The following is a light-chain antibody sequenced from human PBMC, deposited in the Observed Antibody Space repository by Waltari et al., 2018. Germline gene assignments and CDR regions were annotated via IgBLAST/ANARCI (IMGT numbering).Light chain of an antibody. CDR3: CSYVGTSNFLYV. J-gene: IGLJ6*01. Sequence: QSALTQPASVSGSPGQSITISCTGTTGDIGSYHLVAWYQQHPGKAPKVMIYEVNKRPSGVSNRCSGSKSGNTAALTISGLQAEDEADYYCCSYVGTSNFLYVFGSGTRVTVL. V-gene: IGLV2-23*02. CDR2: EVN. CDR1: TGDIGSYHL.